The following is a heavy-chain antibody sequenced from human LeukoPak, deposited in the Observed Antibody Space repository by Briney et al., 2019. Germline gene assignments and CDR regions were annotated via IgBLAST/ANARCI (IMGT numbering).Heavy chain of an antibody. CDR3: ATGNCNTNNCYQALDN. J-gene: IGHJ4*02. D-gene: IGHD2/OR15-2a*01. Sequence: GGSLGLSCETSAFTFSNYDMHWVRQRAGKGLEWVSFIGSGGDTYYSGPVKGRFTISRENAKKSLYLQMSSLRAEDTAVYYCATGNCNTNNCYQALDNWGQGTLVTVSS. V-gene: IGHV3-13*01. CDR2: IGSGGDT. CDR1: AFTFSNYD.